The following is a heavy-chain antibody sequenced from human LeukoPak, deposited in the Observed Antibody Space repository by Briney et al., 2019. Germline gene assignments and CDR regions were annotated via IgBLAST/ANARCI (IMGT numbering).Heavy chain of an antibody. Sequence: QPGGSLRLSCAASGFTFSGSAMHWVRQASGKGLWWVGRIRSKANSYATAYSASVKGRFTISRDDSKNTAYLQMNSLKTEDTSVYYCTSPGVGATDWGQGTLVTVSS. J-gene: IGHJ4*02. CDR2: IRSKANSYAT. CDR3: TSPGVGATD. D-gene: IGHD1-26*01. CDR1: GFTFSGSA. V-gene: IGHV3-73*01.